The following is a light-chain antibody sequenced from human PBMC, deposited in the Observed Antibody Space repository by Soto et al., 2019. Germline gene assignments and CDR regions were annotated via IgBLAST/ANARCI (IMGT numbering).Light chain of an antibody. V-gene: IGLV2-8*01. CDR1: SSDVGGYHY. J-gene: IGLJ1*01. CDR3: SSYAGSNNYV. Sequence: QSALTQPPSASGSLGQSVTISCTGTSSDVGGYHYVSWYQQHPGKAPKLMIYEVSKRPSGVPDRFSGSKSGNTASLTVSGLQAEDEADYYCSSYAGSNNYVFGTGTQLTVL. CDR2: EVS.